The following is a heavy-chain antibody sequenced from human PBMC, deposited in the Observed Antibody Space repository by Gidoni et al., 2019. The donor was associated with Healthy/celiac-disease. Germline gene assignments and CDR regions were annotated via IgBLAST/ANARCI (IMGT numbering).Heavy chain of an antibody. CDR3: AREASYYDDASCYSEFDY. V-gene: IGHV3-21*01. J-gene: IGHJ4*02. Sequence: VQLEASGGGLVKPGGSLRLACPASGFAFSVCRRNWVRQARGKGLEWVSSISGVSTYIHYADSVKGPFTISRDNAKISLFLQMNSLRAEDTAMYYCAREASYYDDASCYSEFDYWGQGTLVTVSS. D-gene: IGHD3-22*01. CDR2: ISGVSTYI. CDR1: GFAFSVCR.